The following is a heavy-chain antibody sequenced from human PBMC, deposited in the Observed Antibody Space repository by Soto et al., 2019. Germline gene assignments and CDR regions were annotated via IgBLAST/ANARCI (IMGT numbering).Heavy chain of an antibody. V-gene: IGHV5-51*01. D-gene: IGHD6-13*01. CDR2: IYPGDSDT. Sequence: PGESLKISCKGSGYSFTSYWIGWVRQMPGKGLEWMGIIYPGDSDTRYSPSFQGQVTISADKSISTAYLQWSSLKASDTAMYYCARLSGSSSWYGDYYYGMDVWGQGTTVTVSS. CDR1: GYSFTSYW. CDR3: ARLSGSSSWYGDYYYGMDV. J-gene: IGHJ6*02.